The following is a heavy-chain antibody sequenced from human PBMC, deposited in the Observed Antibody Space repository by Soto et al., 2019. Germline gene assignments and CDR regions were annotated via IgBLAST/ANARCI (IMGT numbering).Heavy chain of an antibody. Sequence: QVQLQESGPGLVKPSETLSLTCTVSGGSVNSANYYWSWIRQPPGKRLQWIGYIFYSGNSGSTHYNPSLESRITISGDTSKNQFSPKLSSVTAADTARDDCARGGSRGYYGGFDTWGQGTLVTVSS. D-gene: IGHD3-22*01. J-gene: IGHJ5*02. CDR2: IFYSGNSGST. V-gene: IGHV4-61*01. CDR1: GGSVNSANYY. CDR3: ARGGSRGYYGGFDT.